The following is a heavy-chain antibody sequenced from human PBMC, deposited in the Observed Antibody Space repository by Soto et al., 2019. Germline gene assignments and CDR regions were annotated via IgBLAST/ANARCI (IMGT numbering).Heavy chain of an antibody. CDR2: IYYSGST. CDR1: GGSISSYY. J-gene: IGHJ4*02. CDR3: ARDNQYYFDY. V-gene: IGHV4-59*01. Sequence: SDTLSLTCTVSGGSISSYYWSWIRQPPGKGLEWIGYIYYSGSTNYNPSLKSRVTISVDTSKNQFSLKLSSVTAADTAVYYCARDNQYYFDYWGKGPLVTVSS.